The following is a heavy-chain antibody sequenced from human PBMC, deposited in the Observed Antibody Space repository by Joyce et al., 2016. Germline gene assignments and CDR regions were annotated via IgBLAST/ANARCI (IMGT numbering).Heavy chain of an antibody. J-gene: IGHJ4*02. CDR3: AIDPLCE. CDR1: GFTFRNYW. Sequence: EVQLVESGGGLVQPGESLRLSCAASGFTFRNYWMHWVRQAPGKGLVWFSRMDVDGSSRSYADFVKGRFTISRDNAKNTLYLEMNSLTVEDTAVYYCAIDPLCEWGQGTLVTVSS. CDR2: MDVDGSSR. V-gene: IGHV3-74*01.